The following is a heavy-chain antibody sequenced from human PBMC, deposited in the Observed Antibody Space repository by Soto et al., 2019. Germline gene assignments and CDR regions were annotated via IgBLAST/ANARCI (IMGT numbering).Heavy chain of an antibody. CDR1: GDSVSSNSAA. CDR3: ARALSDYYDSSGNFDY. Sequence: SQTLSLTCAISGDSVSSNSAAWNWIRQSPSRGLEWLGRTYYRSKWYNDYAVSVKSRITINPDTSKNQFSLQLNSVTPEDTAVYYCARALSDYYDSSGNFDYWGQGTLVTVSS. J-gene: IGHJ4*02. CDR2: TYYRSKWYN. D-gene: IGHD3-22*01. V-gene: IGHV6-1*01.